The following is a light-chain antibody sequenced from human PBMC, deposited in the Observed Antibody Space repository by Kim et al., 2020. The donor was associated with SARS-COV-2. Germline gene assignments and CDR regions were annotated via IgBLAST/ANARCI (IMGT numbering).Light chain of an antibody. Sequence: SPGERAALFCRASQSVGNNVAWYQHKPGQAPRVLIYGASTRATGIPARFSGSGSGTEFTLSISSLQSEDCAVYFCHQYNDWPPGDTFGQGTKLEI. CDR2: GAS. V-gene: IGKV3-15*01. J-gene: IGKJ2*01. CDR1: QSVGNN. CDR3: HQYNDWPPGDT.